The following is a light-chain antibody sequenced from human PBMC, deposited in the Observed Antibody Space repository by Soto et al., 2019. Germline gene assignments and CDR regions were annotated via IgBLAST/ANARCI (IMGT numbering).Light chain of an antibody. CDR1: RSDVGGYNS. Sequence: QSALTQPASVSGSPGQSITISCTGTRSDVGGYNSVCWHQQHPGKAPKLIIYEVSNRPSGVSDRFSASKSGNTASLTISGLQADDEADYYCISFTTTNTWVFGGGTKLTVL. CDR2: EVS. J-gene: IGLJ3*02. V-gene: IGLV2-14*01. CDR3: ISFTTTNTWV.